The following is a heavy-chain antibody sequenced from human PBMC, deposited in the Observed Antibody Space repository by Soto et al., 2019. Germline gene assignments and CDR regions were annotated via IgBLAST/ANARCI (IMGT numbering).Heavy chain of an antibody. CDR3: ARWDVVVVAATTNDDAFDI. J-gene: IGHJ3*02. V-gene: IGHV4-34*01. CDR2: INHSGST. CDR1: GGSFSCYY. Sequence: PSETLSVTCAVYGGSFSCYYWSWIRQPPGKGLEWIGEINHSGSTNYNPSLKSRVTISVDTSKNQFSLKLSSVTAADTAVYYCARWDVVVVAATTNDDAFDIWGQGTMVTVSS. D-gene: IGHD2-15*01.